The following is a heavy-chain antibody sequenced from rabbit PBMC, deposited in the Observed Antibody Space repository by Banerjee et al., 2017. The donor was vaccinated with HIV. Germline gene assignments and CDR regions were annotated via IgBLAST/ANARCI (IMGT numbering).Heavy chain of an antibody. CDR1: GFDFSGNA. Sequence: QSLEESGGDLVKPEGSLTLTCKASGFDFSGNALCWFRQAPGKGLEWIGCINTSSGNTVYATWAKGRFTISKTSWTTVTLQMTSLTAADTATYFCARDLAGVIGWNFGLWGPGTLVT. J-gene: IGHJ4*01. CDR3: ARDLAGVIGWNFGL. D-gene: IGHD4-1*01. V-gene: IGHV1S40*01. CDR2: INTSSGNT.